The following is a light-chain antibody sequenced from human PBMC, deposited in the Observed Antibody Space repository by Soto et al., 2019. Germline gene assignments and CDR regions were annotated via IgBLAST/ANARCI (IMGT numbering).Light chain of an antibody. CDR2: GAS. Sequence: EIVLTQSPGTLSLSPGERATLSCRASQGVTTSTLAWYQRKPGQAPRLLINGASIRATGIPDRFSGSGSGTDFTLTISRLEPEDFAVYYCQQYDSSPLTFGGGTKVEIK. CDR3: QQYDSSPLT. J-gene: IGKJ4*01. V-gene: IGKV3-20*01. CDR1: QGVTTST.